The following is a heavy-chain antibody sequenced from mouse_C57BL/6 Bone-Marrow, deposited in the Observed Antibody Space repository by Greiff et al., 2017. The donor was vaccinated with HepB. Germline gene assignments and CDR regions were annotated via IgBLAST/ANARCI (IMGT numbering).Heavy chain of an antibody. J-gene: IGHJ3*01. CDR3: ARSYYYGSAWLAD. CDR2: SNPGSGGT. V-gene: IGHV1-54*01. Sequence: VQLQQSGAELVRPGTSVKVSCKASGYAFTNYLIEWVKQRPGQGLEWIGVSNPGSGGTNYNEKFKGKATLTADKSSSTAYMQLSSLTSEDSAVYFCARSYYYGSAWLADWGQGTLVTVSA. D-gene: IGHD1-1*01. CDR1: GYAFTNYL.